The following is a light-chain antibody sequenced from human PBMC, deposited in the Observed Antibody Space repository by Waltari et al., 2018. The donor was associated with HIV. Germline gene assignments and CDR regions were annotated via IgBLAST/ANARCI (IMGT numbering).Light chain of an antibody. CDR3: SSYTITTAIV. Sequence: QSALTQPASVSGSPGQSITISSPGTNRDARAYNSSSWYQQHPGKAPKLLIYEVTNRPPGISNRFSGSKSGNTASMTISGLQPEDEADYYCSSYTITTAIVFGGGTKLTVL. V-gene: IGLV2-14*01. CDR1: NRDARAYNS. J-gene: IGLJ2*01. CDR2: EVT.